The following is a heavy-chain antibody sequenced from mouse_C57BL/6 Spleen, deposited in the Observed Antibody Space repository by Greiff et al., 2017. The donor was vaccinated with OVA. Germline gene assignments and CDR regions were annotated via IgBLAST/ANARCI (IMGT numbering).Heavy chain of an antibody. CDR2: IDPENGDT. V-gene: IGHV14-4*01. D-gene: IGHD1-1*01. J-gene: IGHJ2*01. CDR1: GFNIKDDY. CDR3: TTFTVVARDFDY. Sequence: VQLQQSGAELVRPGASVKLSCTASGFNIKDDYMHWVKQRPEQGLEWIGWIDPENGDTEYASKFQGKATITADTSSNTAYLQLSSLTSEDTAVYYCTTFTVVARDFDYWGQGTTLTVSS.